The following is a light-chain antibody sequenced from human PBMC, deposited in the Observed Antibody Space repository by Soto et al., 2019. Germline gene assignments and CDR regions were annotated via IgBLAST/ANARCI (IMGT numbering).Light chain of an antibody. CDR3: AAWDARLKGVV. CDR2: NNN. J-gene: IGLJ2*01. V-gene: IGLV1-44*01. CDR1: SSNTGTNS. Sequence: QSVLTQPPSASGTPGQRVTISCSGSSSNTGTNSVNWYQHLPGTAPTLLIFNNNRRPSGVLDRFSGSKSGTSASLAISGLQSEDEADYYCAAWDARLKGVVFGGGTKLTVL.